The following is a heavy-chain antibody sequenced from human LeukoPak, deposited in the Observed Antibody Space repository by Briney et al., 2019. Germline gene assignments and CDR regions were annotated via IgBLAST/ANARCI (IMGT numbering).Heavy chain of an antibody. CDR3: ARIKAAAGDYYFDY. D-gene: IGHD6-13*01. CDR1: GFSLSTSGMR. Sequence: SGPTLVNPTQTLTLTCTFSGFSLSTSGMRVSWIRQPPGKALEWLARIDWDDDKFYSTSLKTRLTISKDTSKNQVVLTMTNVDPVDTATYYCARIKAAAGDYYFDYWGQGTLVTVYS. V-gene: IGHV2-70*04. CDR2: IDWDDDK. J-gene: IGHJ4*02.